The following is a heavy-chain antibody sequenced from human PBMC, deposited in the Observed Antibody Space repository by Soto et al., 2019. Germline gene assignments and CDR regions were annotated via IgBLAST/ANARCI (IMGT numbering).Heavy chain of an antibody. Sequence: PGGSLRLSCAASGFTFSSYGMHWVRQAPGKGLEWVAVTSYDGSNKYYADSVKGRFTISRDNSKNTLYLQMNSLRAEDTAVYYCAKDIRLTIFGVMNYYYYGMDVWGQGTTVTVSS. CDR1: GFTFSSYG. CDR3: AKDIRLTIFGVMNYYYYGMDV. J-gene: IGHJ6*02. D-gene: IGHD3-3*01. CDR2: TSYDGSNK. V-gene: IGHV3-30*18.